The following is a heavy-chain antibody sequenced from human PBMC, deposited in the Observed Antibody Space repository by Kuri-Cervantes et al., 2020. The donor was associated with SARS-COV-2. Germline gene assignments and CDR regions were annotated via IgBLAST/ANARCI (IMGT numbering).Heavy chain of an antibody. D-gene: IGHD4-11*01. CDR2: IYYSGST. Sequence: WLRQPPGKGLEWIGSIYYSGSTHYNPSLKSRVTISVDTSKNQFSLKLSSVTAADTAVYYCASAYSNYAYFDYWGQGTLVTVSS. CDR3: ASAYSNYAYFDY. V-gene: IGHV4-39*07. J-gene: IGHJ4*02.